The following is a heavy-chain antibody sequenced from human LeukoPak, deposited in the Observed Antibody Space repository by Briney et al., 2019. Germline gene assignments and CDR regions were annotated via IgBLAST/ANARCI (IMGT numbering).Heavy chain of an antibody. CDR3: ASNIVVVPALNYMDV. CDR1: GGSISSGDYY. J-gene: IGHJ6*03. CDR2: IYYSGST. V-gene: IGHV4-30-4*01. Sequence: PSETLSLTCTVSGGSISSGDYYWSWIRQPPGKGLEWIGYIYYSGSTYYYPSLKSRVTISVDTSKNQFSLKLSSVTAADTAVYYCASNIVVVPALNYMDVWGKGTTVTVSS. D-gene: IGHD2-2*01.